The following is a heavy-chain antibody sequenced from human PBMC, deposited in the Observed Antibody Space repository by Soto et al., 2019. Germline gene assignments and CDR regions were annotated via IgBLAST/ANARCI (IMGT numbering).Heavy chain of an antibody. V-gene: IGHV1-69*02. D-gene: IGHD4-17*01. CDR3: ARSTVTTSYYLDY. CDR1: GGTFSSYT. Sequence: QVQLVQSGAEVKKPGSSVKVSCKASGGTFSSYTISWVRQAPGQGLEWMGRIIPILGIANYAQKFQGRVTITADKSTSTAYMELSSLRSEDTAVYYCARSTVTTSYYLDYWGQGTLVTVSS. CDR2: IIPILGIA. J-gene: IGHJ4*02.